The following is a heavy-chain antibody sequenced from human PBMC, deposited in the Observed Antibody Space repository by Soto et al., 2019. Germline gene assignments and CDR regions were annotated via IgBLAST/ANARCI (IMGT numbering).Heavy chain of an antibody. V-gene: IGHV3-30*18. CDR1: GFTFSSYG. CDR3: AKEGSSGWTLDY. Sequence: GGSLRLSCAASGFTFSSYGMHWVRQAPGKGLEWVAVISYDGSNKYYADSVKGRFTISRDNSKNTLYLQMNSLRAEDTAVYYCAKEGSSGWTLDYWGQGTLVTVSS. CDR2: ISYDGSNK. J-gene: IGHJ4*02. D-gene: IGHD6-19*01.